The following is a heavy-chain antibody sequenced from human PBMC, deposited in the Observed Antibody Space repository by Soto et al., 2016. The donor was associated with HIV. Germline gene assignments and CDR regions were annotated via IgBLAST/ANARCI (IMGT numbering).Heavy chain of an antibody. CDR3: ARDGGYSAYYYYGMDV. Sequence: EVQLVESGGGLVQPGGSLRLSCAASGFTVSSNYMSWVRQAPGKGLEWVSVIYRGGNTYYADSVKGRFTISRDNSKNTLYLQMNSLRAEDTAVYYCARDGGYSAYYYYGMDVWGQGTTVTVSS. CDR2: IYRGGNT. J-gene: IGHJ6*02. CDR1: GFTVSSNY. D-gene: IGHD5-18*01. V-gene: IGHV3-66*01.